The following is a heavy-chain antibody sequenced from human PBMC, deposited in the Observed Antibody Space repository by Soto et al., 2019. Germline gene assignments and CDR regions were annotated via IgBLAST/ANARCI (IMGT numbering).Heavy chain of an antibody. Sequence: QVPLVESGGGVVQPGRSLRLSCAASGFTFSSYAMHWVRQAPGKGLEWVAVVSYDGSNKYYADSVKGRFTISRDNSKNTLFLQMNSLRAEDTAVYYCARHIVATTPGDYWGQGTLVTVSS. CDR1: GFTFSSYA. CDR2: VSYDGSNK. V-gene: IGHV3-30-3*01. CDR3: ARHIVATTPGDY. J-gene: IGHJ4*02. D-gene: IGHD5-12*01.